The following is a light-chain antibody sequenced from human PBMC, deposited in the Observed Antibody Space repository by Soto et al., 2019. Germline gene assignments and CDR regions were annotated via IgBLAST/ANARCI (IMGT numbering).Light chain of an antibody. CDR3: QSFDNSLSGSRV. Sequence: QSVLTQPPSVSGAPGQRVTISCTGSSSNIGAGCDVHWYQQLPGTAPKLLIFGNNNRPSGVPDRFSGSKSDTSASLAITGLQAEDEADYYCQSFDNSLSGSRVFGTGTKLTVL. J-gene: IGLJ1*01. CDR2: GNN. V-gene: IGLV1-40*01. CDR1: SSNIGAGCD.